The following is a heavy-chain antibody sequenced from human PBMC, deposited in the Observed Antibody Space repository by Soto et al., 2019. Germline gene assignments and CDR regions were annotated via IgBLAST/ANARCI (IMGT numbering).Heavy chain of an antibody. CDR3: ASYSMYSPMGIDY. D-gene: IGHD2-8*01. V-gene: IGHV4-59*01. CDR2: IYYSGST. Sequence: QVQLQESGPGLVKPSETLSLTCTVSGGSISSYYWSWIRQPPGKGLEWIGYIYYSGSTNYNPSLKSRVTISVDTSKNQFSLKLSSVTAADTAVYYCASYSMYSPMGIDYWGQGTLVTVSS. CDR1: GGSISSYY. J-gene: IGHJ4*02.